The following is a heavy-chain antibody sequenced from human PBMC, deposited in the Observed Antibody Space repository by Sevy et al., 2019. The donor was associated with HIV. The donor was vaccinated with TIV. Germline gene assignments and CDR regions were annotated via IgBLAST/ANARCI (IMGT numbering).Heavy chain of an antibody. CDR1: GFTFSNAW. D-gene: IGHD3-3*01. CDR3: NTDYESDMSLY. J-gene: IGHJ4*02. V-gene: IGHV3-15*01. Sequence: GGSLRLSCAASGFTFSNAWMSWVRQAPGKGLEWVGRIKSKTDGGTTDYAAPVKGRFTISRDDSKNTLYLQMNSLKTEDTAVYYCNTDYESDMSLYWGQGTLVTVSS. CDR2: IKSKTDGGTT.